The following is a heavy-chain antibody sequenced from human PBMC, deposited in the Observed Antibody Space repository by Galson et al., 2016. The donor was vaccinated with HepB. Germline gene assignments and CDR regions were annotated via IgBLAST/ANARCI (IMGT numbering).Heavy chain of an antibody. CDR1: GFNFYSYA. D-gene: IGHD3-3*01. CDR3: TKDSIQRFLEYFTFDP. V-gene: IGHV3-23*01. J-gene: IGHJ5*02. CDR2: ISASGSDT. Sequence: SLRLSCAGSGFNFYSYAMSWVRQAPGKGLEWVSGISASGSDTYYSDSVKGRFTISRDNSKNTLFLQMTSLRAADTAVYYCTKDSIQRFLEYFTFDPWGQGTLVTVSS.